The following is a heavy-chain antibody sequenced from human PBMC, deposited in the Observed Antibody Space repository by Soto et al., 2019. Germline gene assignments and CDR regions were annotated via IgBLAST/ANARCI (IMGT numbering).Heavy chain of an antibody. CDR3: ARGLHWATVGGLFIDY. J-gene: IGHJ4*02. Sequence: PSETLSLTCAVYGGSFSGYYWSLIRQPPGKGLEWIGEINHSGSTNYNPSLKSRVTISVDTSKNQFSLKLSSVAAADTAVYYCARGLHWATVGGLFIDYWGQGTLVTVSS. D-gene: IGHD4-17*01. CDR2: INHSGST. CDR1: GGSFSGYY. V-gene: IGHV4-34*01.